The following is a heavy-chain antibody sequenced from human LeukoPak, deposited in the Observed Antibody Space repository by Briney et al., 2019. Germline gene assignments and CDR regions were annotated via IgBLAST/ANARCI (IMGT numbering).Heavy chain of an antibody. CDR3: ARDYYDRTGYHDAFDI. Sequence: GGSLRLSCAASGFTFSSYNMNWVRQAPGNGREWGSYISSSSSTIYYADSVKGRFTISRDNPKNSLYLQMNSLRDEDTAVYYCARDYYDRTGYHDAFDIWGQGTMVTVSS. CDR2: ISSSSSTI. J-gene: IGHJ3*02. CDR1: GFTFSSYN. D-gene: IGHD3-22*01. V-gene: IGHV3-48*02.